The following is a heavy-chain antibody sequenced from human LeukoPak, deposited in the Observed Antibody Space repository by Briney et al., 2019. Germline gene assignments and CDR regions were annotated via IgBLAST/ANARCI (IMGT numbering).Heavy chain of an antibody. J-gene: IGHJ6*03. CDR3: ARCPTVVTPDYYYYYYMDV. D-gene: IGHD4-23*01. CDR2: ISAYNGNT. CDR1: GYTLTSYG. V-gene: IGHV1-18*01. Sequence: ASVKVSCKASGYTLTSYGISWVRQAPGQGLEWMGWISAYNGNTNYAQKLQGRVTMTTDTSTSTAYMELRSLRSDDTAVYYCARCPTVVTPDYYYYYYMDVWGKGTTVTVSS.